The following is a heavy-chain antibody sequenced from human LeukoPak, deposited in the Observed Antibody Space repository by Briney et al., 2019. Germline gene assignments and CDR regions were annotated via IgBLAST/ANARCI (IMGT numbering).Heavy chain of an antibody. J-gene: IGHJ5*02. CDR2: ISGSGSTM. D-gene: IGHD6-19*01. Sequence: GGSLRLSCAASGFSFSDYYMSWIRQAPGKGLEWVSYISGSGSTMYYADSVKGRFTISRDNTKSSLHLQMNSLRDEDTAVYYCARAPPTSGWYLWFDPWGQGTLVTVSS. V-gene: IGHV3-11*01. CDR3: ARAPPTSGWYLWFDP. CDR1: GFSFSDYY.